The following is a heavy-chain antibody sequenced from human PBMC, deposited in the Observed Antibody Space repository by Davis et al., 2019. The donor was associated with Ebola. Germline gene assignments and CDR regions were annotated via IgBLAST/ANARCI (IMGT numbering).Heavy chain of an antibody. J-gene: IGHJ2*01. CDR2: FYPGDSDI. CDR3: VIRSSWYGYFDL. V-gene: IGHV5-51*01. CDR1: GYTFTAYW. Sequence: GESLKISCQASGYTFTAYWIGWVRQMPGKGLEWMGMFYPGDSDIRYSPSFQGQVTISADKSITTAYLQWSSLKASDSAMYYCVIRSSWYGYFDLWGRGTLVTVSS. D-gene: IGHD6-13*01.